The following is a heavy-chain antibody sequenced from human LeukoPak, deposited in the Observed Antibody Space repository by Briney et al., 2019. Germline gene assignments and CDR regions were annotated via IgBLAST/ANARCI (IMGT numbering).Heavy chain of an antibody. J-gene: IGHJ5*02. Sequence: SETLSLTCAVYGGSFRAYYWTWLRQPRGKGLELIGENSHSGSTNYNPSLKSRVTISVDTSKNQFSLRLSSLTAAGTAVYYCARADYSDQRSNNWSDPCGQGNLVTVSS. CDR2: NSHSGST. CDR3: ARADYSDQRSNNWSDP. CDR1: GGSFRAYY. V-gene: IGHV4-34*01. D-gene: IGHD4-17*01.